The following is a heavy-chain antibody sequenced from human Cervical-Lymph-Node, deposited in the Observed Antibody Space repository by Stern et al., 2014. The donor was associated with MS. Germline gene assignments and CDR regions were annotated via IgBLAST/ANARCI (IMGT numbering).Heavy chain of an antibody. CDR1: GFTFADYA. CDR2: LRWTSGSI. Sequence: EVHLVESGGGLVQPGMSLRLSCAASGFTFADYAMHWVRQAPRKGLERVSGLRWTSGSIGYADSVKGRFTISRDNAKNSLYLQMNSLRTEDTAFYYCAKGSVGIAAPRNFDYWGQGTLVTVSS. CDR3: AKGSVGIAAPRNFDY. J-gene: IGHJ4*02. V-gene: IGHV3-9*01. D-gene: IGHD6-13*01.